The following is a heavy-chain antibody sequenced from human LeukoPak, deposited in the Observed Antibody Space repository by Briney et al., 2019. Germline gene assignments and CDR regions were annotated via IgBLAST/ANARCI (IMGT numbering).Heavy chain of an antibody. V-gene: IGHV1-69*13. CDR2: IIPIFGTA. CDR1: GGTFISYA. J-gene: IGHJ3*02. D-gene: IGHD3-22*01. CDR3: ARAQGENLINMTVPSAFDI. Sequence: SVKVSCKASGGTFISYAISWVRQAPGQGLEWMGGIIPIFGTANYAQKFQGRVTITADESTSTAYMELSSLRSEDTAVYYCARAQGENLINMTVPSAFDIWGQGTMVTVSS.